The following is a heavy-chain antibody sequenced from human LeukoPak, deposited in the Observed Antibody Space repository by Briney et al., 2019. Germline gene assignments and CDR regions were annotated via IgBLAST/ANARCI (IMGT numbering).Heavy chain of an antibody. CDR2: IYYSGST. V-gene: IGHV4-61*05. Sequence: PSETLSLTCTVSGGSISSSSYYWGWIRQPPGKGLEWIGYIYYSGSTNYNPSLKSRVTISVDTSKNQFSLKLSSVTAADTAVYYCARIAAAGIPYYYYYMDVWGKGTTVTISS. CDR1: GGSISSSSYY. D-gene: IGHD6-13*01. CDR3: ARIAAAGIPYYYYYMDV. J-gene: IGHJ6*03.